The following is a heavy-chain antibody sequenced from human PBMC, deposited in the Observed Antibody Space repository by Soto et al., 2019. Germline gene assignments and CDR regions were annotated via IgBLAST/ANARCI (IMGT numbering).Heavy chain of an antibody. V-gene: IGHV1-2*04. CDR1: GYTFTGYY. J-gene: IGHJ3*02. Sequence: QVQLVQSGAEVKKPGASVKVSCKASGYTFTGYYMHWVRQAPGQGLEWMGWINPNSGGTNYAQKFQGWVTMTRDTSISTAYMELSRLRSDDTAVYYGARDAFTYYYGSGSYYNGLPGIWGQGTMVTVSS. D-gene: IGHD3-10*01. CDR3: ARDAFTYYYGSGSYYNGLPGI. CDR2: INPNSGGT.